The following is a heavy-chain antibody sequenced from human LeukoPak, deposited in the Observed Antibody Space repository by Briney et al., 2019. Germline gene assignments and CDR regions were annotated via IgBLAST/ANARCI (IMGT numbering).Heavy chain of an antibody. CDR1: GFTFSSYS. Sequence: GGSLRLSCAASGFTFSSYSMNWVRQAPGKGLEWVSSISSSSSYIYYADSVKGRFTISRDNAKNSLYLQMNSLRAEDTAVYYCARERTAMVKGIFDYWGQGTLVTVSS. CDR2: ISSSSSYI. CDR3: ARERTAMVKGIFDY. V-gene: IGHV3-21*01. J-gene: IGHJ4*02. D-gene: IGHD5-18*01.